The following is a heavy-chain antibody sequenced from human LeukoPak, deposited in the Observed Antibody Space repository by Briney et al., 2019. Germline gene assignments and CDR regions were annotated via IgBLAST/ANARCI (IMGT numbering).Heavy chain of an antibody. V-gene: IGHV4-4*02. CDR1: GGSISSSKW. J-gene: IGHJ6*03. CDR3: ARCRRWLQWWVSRYMDV. D-gene: IGHD5-24*01. CDR2: IYYSGST. Sequence: SGTLSLTCTVSGGSISSSKWWSWVRQPPGKGLEWIGSIYYSGSTYYNPSLKSRVTISVDTSKNQFSLKLSSVTAADTAVYYCARCRRWLQWWVSRYMDVWGKGTTVTVSS.